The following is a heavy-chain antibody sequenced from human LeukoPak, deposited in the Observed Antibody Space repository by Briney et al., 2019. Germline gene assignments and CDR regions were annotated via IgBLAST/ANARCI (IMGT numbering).Heavy chain of an antibody. CDR3: ARRDISSGWSFDY. CDR1: GGSISNYH. Sequence: SETLSLSCTVSGGSISNYHWSWIRQPAGKGLEWIGQIHTSGSTNYNPPLKSRVTMSIDTTEDQVSLTIRSVTAADTAFYYCARRDISSGWSFDYWGQGTLVTVSS. J-gene: IGHJ4*02. CDR2: IHTSGST. D-gene: IGHD6-19*01. V-gene: IGHV4-4*07.